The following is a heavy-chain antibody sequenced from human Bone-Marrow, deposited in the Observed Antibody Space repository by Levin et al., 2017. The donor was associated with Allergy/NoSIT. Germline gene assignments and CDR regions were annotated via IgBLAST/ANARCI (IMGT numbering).Heavy chain of an antibody. CDR2: IVVGSGAT. Sequence: SVKVSCKASGYTFSNSAMQWVRQGRGERLEWIGWIVVGSGATSYAQKVQGRVTISRDMSTSTVYMELSSLRSEDTAVYYCAAELYSRGRGCDFDRWGQGTMVTVSS. D-gene: IGHD2-8*01. V-gene: IGHV1-58*02. CDR1: GYTFSNSA. J-gene: IGHJ3*01. CDR3: AAELYSRGRGCDFDR.